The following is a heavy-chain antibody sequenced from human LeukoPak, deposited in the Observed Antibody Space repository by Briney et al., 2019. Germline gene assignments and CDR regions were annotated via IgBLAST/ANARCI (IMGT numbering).Heavy chain of an antibody. CDR2: ISAYNGNT. CDR3: ARDRAAADYNWFDP. D-gene: IGHD6-13*01. V-gene: IGHV1-18*01. J-gene: IGHJ5*02. CDR1: GHTFTSYG. Sequence: GASVKVSCKASGHTFTSYGISWVRQAPGQGLEWMGWISAYNGNTNYAQKLQGRVTMTTDTSTSTAYMELRSLRSDDTAVYYCARDRAAADYNWFDPWGQGTLVTVSS.